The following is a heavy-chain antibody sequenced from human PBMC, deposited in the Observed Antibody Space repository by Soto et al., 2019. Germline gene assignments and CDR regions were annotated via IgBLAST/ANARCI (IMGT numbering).Heavy chain of an antibody. D-gene: IGHD3-16*01. V-gene: IGHV3-74*01. CDR2: INSGGSDA. Sequence: GGSLRLSCAASGFTFSNYWMHWVRQVPGKGLVWVSRINSGGSDATYADSVKGRFTISRDNAKNTLYLQMNSLRAEDTAVYYCVRQNVVTTVDDYFYYMDVWGKGTTVTVSS. J-gene: IGHJ6*03. CDR3: VRQNVVTTVDDYFYYMDV. CDR1: GFTFSNYW.